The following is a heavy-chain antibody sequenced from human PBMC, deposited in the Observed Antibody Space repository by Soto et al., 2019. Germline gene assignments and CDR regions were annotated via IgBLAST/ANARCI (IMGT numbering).Heavy chain of an antibody. Sequence: SVKVSCKASGGTFSTFGISWVRQAPGQGLEWMGGIIPFFGTARYSQKFEDRITITADESTNTVYMDLRSLTSEDTATYYCAKSAPMDAGDKYYYDFWGQGALVTVSS. CDR3: AKSAPMDAGDKYYYDF. J-gene: IGHJ4*02. D-gene: IGHD4-17*01. V-gene: IGHV1-69*13. CDR1: GGTFSTFG. CDR2: IIPFFGTA.